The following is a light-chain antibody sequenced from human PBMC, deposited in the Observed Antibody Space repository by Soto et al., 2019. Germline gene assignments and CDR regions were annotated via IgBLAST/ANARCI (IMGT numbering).Light chain of an antibody. CDR1: QSVSSSY. Sequence: EVVMTQSPATLSVSPGEGATVSCRASQSVSSSYLAWYQQEPGQAPRLLIYGASSRATGIPDRFSGSGSGTDFTLTISRLEPEDFTVYSCLQYHNLWAFGQGTKVDIK. CDR2: GAS. CDR3: LQYHNLWA. V-gene: IGKV3-20*01. J-gene: IGKJ1*01.